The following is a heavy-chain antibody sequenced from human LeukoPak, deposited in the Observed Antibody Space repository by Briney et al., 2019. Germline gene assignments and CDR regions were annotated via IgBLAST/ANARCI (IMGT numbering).Heavy chain of an antibody. Sequence: SETLSLTCNVSGVSISSSSYYWGWLRQPPGKGLEWIGSIYSSGSTYYNSSLKSRVTISIDTSKNQVSLKMSSVTAADTAVYYCAKSGGYGPIDYWGQGTLVTVSS. CDR2: IYSSGST. D-gene: IGHD6-25*01. CDR1: GVSISSSSYY. J-gene: IGHJ4*01. V-gene: IGHV4-39*01. CDR3: AKSGGYGPIDY.